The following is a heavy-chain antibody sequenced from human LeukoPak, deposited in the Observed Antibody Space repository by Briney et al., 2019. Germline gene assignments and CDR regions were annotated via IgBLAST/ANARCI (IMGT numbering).Heavy chain of an antibody. CDR1: GYTFTSYG. V-gene: IGHV1-18*01. J-gene: IGHJ6*02. CDR3: ARVDSSGWSYRPYRPWERYYYYGMDV. D-gene: IGHD6-19*01. Sequence: ASVKVSCKASGYTFTSYGISWVRQAPGQGLEWMGWISAYNGNTNYAQKLQGRVTMTTDTSTSTAYMELRSLRSDDTAVYYCARVDSSGWSYRPYRPWERYYYYGMDVWGQGTTVTVPS. CDR2: ISAYNGNT.